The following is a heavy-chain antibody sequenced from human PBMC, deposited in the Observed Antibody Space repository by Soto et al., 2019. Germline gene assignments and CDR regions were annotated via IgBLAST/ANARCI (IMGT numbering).Heavy chain of an antibody. J-gene: IGHJ4*02. D-gene: IGHD4-17*01. CDR2: ISAYSGDT. CDR1: GYTFTGYS. V-gene: IGHV1-18*01. Sequence: QVQLVQSGAEVKKPGASVKVSCKASGYTFTGYSVGWVRQAPGQGLEWMGWISAYSGDTYYAQRFQDRLTMTTDASTSTAYIELTSLRSDDTAVYYCARPSGSYGDYAWSLKYWGQGTLVTVSS. CDR3: ARPSGSYGDYAWSLKY.